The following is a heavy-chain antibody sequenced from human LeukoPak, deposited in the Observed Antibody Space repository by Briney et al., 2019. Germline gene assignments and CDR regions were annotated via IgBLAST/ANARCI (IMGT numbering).Heavy chain of an antibody. CDR2: ITGSGAST. Sequence: GGSLRLSCVASGFTFRNYAVNWVRQAPGKGLEWVSVITGSGASTNYADSVGGRFSISRDNSKNTLYLEMNSLRAEDTAVYYCVREAPGDFDYWGQGTLVTVSS. CDR3: VREAPGDFDY. CDR1: GFTFRNYA. J-gene: IGHJ4*02. V-gene: IGHV3-23*01. D-gene: IGHD3-16*01.